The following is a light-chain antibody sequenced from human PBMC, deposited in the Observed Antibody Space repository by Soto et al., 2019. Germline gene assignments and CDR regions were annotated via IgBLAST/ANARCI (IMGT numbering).Light chain of an antibody. Sequence: EIVLTQSPATLSLSPVERATLSCRASQTVSSYLLWYQQKPGQAPRLLIYGASNRATGIPARFSGSGSGTDFTLTINSLEPEDFAVYYCQQRSNWPLWTFGQGTKVDIK. V-gene: IGKV3-11*01. J-gene: IGKJ1*01. CDR1: QTVSSY. CDR3: QQRSNWPLWT. CDR2: GAS.